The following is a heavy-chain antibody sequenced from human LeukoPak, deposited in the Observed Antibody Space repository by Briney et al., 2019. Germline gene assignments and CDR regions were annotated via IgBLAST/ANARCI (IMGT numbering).Heavy chain of an antibody. CDR2: ISHSGGT. Sequence: KPSETLSLTCAVYGGSFSGYYWSWIRQPPGKGLEWIGEISHSGGTYYNPSLKRRVTMSVDTSKNQFSLKLSSVTAADTAVYYCARLSLPQYYYDSSGYYGNFQHWGQGTLVTVSS. CDR1: GGSFSGYY. CDR3: ARLSLPQYYYDSSGYYGNFQH. V-gene: IGHV4-34*01. J-gene: IGHJ1*01. D-gene: IGHD3-22*01.